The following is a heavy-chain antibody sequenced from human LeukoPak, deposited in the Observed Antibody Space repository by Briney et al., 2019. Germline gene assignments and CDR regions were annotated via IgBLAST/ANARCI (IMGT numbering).Heavy chain of an antibody. Sequence: SETLSLTCAVYGGSFSGYYWSWIRQPPGKGLEWIGEINHSGSTNYNPSLKSRVTISVDTSKNQFSLKLSSVTAADTAVYYCAREYSSGRGGFDYWGQGTLVTVSS. CDR2: INHSGST. D-gene: IGHD6-25*01. V-gene: IGHV4-34*01. CDR3: AREYSSGRGGFDY. J-gene: IGHJ4*02. CDR1: GGSFSGYY.